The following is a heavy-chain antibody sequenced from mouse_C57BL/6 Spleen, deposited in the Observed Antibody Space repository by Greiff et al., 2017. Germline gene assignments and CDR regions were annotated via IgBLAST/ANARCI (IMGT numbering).Heavy chain of an antibody. CDR3: GRADGYCRVRYLDD. CDR1: GYTFTSYW. D-gene: IGHD2-3*01. Sequence: VQLQQPGAELVKPGASVKMSCKASGYTFTSYWITWVKQRPGQGLEWIGDIYPGSGSTNYNEKFKSKATLTVDTSSSTAYMQLSSLTSEDSAVYYCGRADGYCRVRYLDDWGKGTTVTVSS. CDR2: IYPGSGST. J-gene: IGHJ1*03. V-gene: IGHV1-55*01.